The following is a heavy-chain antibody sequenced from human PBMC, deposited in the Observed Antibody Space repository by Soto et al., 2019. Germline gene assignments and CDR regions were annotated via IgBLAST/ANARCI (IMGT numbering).Heavy chain of an antibody. Sequence: QVQLQQWGAGLLKPSETLSLTCAVYGGSFSGYFCSWIRQPPGKGLEWIGEINHSGSTNYNPSLKSRVTISVDTSKNQFSLKLSSVTAADTAVYYCAKGDGVAAAYYGLDVWGQGTTVTVSS. CDR1: GGSFSGYF. V-gene: IGHV4-34*01. CDR2: INHSGST. CDR3: AKGDGVAAAYYGLDV. D-gene: IGHD6-13*01. J-gene: IGHJ6*02.